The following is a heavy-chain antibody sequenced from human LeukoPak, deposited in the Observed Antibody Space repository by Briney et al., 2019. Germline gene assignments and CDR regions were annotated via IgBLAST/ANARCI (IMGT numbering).Heavy chain of an antibody. J-gene: IGHJ6*02. CDR2: ISAYNGNT. CDR3: ARGDNSWMDV. D-gene: IGHD5-24*01. CDR1: GYTFSRYG. Sequence: ASVRVSCRASGYTFSRYGISWVRQAPGQGLEWMGWISAYNGNTNYAQKLQGRVTMTTDTSTSTAYMELRSLRSDDTAVYYCARGDNSWMDVWGQGTTVTVSS. V-gene: IGHV1-18*01.